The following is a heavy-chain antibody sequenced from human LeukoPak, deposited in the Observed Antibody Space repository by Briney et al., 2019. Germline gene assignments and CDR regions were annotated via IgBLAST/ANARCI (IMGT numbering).Heavy chain of an antibody. V-gene: IGHV3-23*01. CDR1: GFTFSSYA. Sequence: GGSLRLSCAASGFTFSSYAMSWVRQAPGKGLEWVSAISGRGGSTYYADSVKGRFTISRDNSKNTLYLQMNSLRAEDTAVYYCAKDLKSGLLGISPSWFDPWGQGTLVTVSS. J-gene: IGHJ5*02. D-gene: IGHD7-27*01. CDR3: AKDLKSGLLGISPSWFDP. CDR2: ISGRGGST.